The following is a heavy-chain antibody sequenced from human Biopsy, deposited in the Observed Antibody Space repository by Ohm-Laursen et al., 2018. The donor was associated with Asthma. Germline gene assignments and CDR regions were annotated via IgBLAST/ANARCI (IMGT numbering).Heavy chain of an antibody. D-gene: IGHD3-10*01. CDR1: GYTFNSAG. CDR2: ISVYNGNT. J-gene: IGHJ6*02. Sequence: ASVEASCKPSGYTFNSAGITWVRQAPGQGLEWMGWISVYNGNTKVAQKLQDRVTMITDTSTSTAYMELRSLRSDDTAVYFCARAVDYSHYYGIDVWGQGTTVTVS. CDR3: ARAVDYSHYYGIDV. V-gene: IGHV1-18*01.